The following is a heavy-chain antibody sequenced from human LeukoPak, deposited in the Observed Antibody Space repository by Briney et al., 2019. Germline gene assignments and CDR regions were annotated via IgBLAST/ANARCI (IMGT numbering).Heavy chain of an antibody. Sequence: ASVTVSCKASGYTFTSYDINWVGQATGQGRAWMGWMNPIRGDTGYAHKSQGRVTLTRNTSISTAYMELIILRSEDTAIYYGARVGRTYYYDSGTSNNWFDPWGQGTLVTVSS. CDR2: MNPIRGDT. CDR1: GYTFTSYD. CDR3: ARVGRTYYYDSGTSNNWFDP. V-gene: IGHV1-8*01. J-gene: IGHJ5*02. D-gene: IGHD3-10*01.